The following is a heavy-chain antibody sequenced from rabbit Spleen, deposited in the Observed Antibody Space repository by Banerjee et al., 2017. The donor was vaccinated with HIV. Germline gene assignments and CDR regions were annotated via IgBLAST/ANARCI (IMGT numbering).Heavy chain of an antibody. D-gene: IGHD1-1*01. CDR3: ARDTSSSFSSYGMDL. Sequence: QSLEESGGDLVKPGASLTLTCIASGVSFSGDSYMCWVRQAPGKGLEWIACINAVTGKAVFATWAKGRFTISKTSSTTVTLQMTRLTAADTATYFCARDTSSSFSSYGMDLWGQGTLVTVS. J-gene: IGHJ3*01. CDR1: GVSFSGDSY. V-gene: IGHV1S40*01. CDR2: INAVTGKA.